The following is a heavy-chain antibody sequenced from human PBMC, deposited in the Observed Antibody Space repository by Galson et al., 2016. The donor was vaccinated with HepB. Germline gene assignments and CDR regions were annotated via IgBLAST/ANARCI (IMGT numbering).Heavy chain of an antibody. CDR3: ARDGISSLDQ. Sequence: SLRLSCAASGFTFSSYGMHWVRQAPGKGLDWVSLITPEGSDTYYADAVKGRFTISRDNSKNTLSLQMNSLRAEDTAIYYCARDGISSLDQWGQGNLGTVSS. CDR1: GFTFSSYG. J-gene: IGHJ4*02. CDR2: ITPEGSDT. D-gene: IGHD2/OR15-2a*01. V-gene: IGHV3-30*03.